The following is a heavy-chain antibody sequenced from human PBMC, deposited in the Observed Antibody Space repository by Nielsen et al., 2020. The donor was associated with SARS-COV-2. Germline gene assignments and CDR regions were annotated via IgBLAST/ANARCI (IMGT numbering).Heavy chain of an antibody. V-gene: IGHV3-9*01. D-gene: IGHD3-16*02. CDR3: AKDRADRIMITFGGVIVTGDAFDI. CDR1: GFTFDDYA. Sequence: GGSLRLSCAASGFTFDDYAMHWVRHAPGKGLEWVSGISWNSGSIGYADSVKGRFTISRDNAKNSLYLQMNSLRAEDTALYYCAKDRADRIMITFGGVIVTGDAFDIWGQGTMVTVSS. J-gene: IGHJ3*02. CDR2: ISWNSGSI.